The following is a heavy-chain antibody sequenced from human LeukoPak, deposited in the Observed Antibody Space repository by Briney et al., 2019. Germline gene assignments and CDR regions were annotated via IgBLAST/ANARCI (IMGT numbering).Heavy chain of an antibody. CDR2: IYYSGST. J-gene: IGHJ6*03. CDR1: GGSISSGDYY. CDR3: AREASGSYYLYYMDV. V-gene: IGHV4-30-4*08. Sequence: SETLPLTCTVSGGSISSGDYYWSWIRQPPGKGLEWIGYIYYSGSTYYNPSLKSRVTISVDTSKNQFSLKLSSVTAADTAVYYCAREASGSYYLYYMDVWGKGTTVTVSS. D-gene: IGHD1-26*01.